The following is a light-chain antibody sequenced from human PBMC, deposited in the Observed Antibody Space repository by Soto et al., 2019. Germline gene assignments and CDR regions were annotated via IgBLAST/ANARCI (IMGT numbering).Light chain of an antibody. V-gene: IGKV3-15*01. CDR2: GAS. CDR3: QQYNNWPKT. CDR1: QSVSSN. Sequence: EIVMTQSPATLSVSPGKRATLSCRASQSVSSNLAWYQQKPGQAPRLLIYGASTRATGIPARFSCSGSGTEFTLTISSLQSEDFAVYYCQQYNNWPKTFGQGTKVEIK. J-gene: IGKJ1*01.